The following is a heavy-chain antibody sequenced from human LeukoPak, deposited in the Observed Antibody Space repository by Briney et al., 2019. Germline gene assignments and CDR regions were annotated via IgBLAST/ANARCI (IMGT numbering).Heavy chain of an antibody. Sequence: SETLSLTCTVSGGSISSYYWSWIRQPPGKGLEWIGYIYYSGNTNYNPSLKSRVTISVDTSKNQFSLKLSSVTAADTAVYYCARGPTSSGWYSFDCWGQGTLVTVSS. CDR3: ARGPTSSGWYSFDC. D-gene: IGHD6-19*01. J-gene: IGHJ4*02. CDR1: GGSISSYY. V-gene: IGHV4-59*01. CDR2: IYYSGNT.